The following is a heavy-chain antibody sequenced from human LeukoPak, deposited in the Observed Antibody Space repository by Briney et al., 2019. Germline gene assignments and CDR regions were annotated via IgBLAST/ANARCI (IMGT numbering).Heavy chain of an antibody. D-gene: IGHD3-3*01. CDR3: ARAHSTSGDFWSGPTSYYFDY. Sequence: SVKVSCKASGGTFSSYTIGWVRQAPGQGLEWMGRIIPILGIANYAQKFQGRVTITTDESTSTAYMELSSLRSEDTAVYYCARAHSTSGDFWSGPTSYYFDYWGQGTLVTVSS. J-gene: IGHJ4*02. CDR1: GGTFSSYT. CDR2: IIPILGIA. V-gene: IGHV1-69*16.